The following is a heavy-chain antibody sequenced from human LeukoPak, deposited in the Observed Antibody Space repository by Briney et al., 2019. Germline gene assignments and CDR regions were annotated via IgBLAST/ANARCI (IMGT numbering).Heavy chain of an antibody. Sequence: PGGSLRLSCAASGFTFSSYGMHWVRQAPGKGLEWVAFIRYDGSNKYYADSVKGRFTISRDNSKNTLYLQMNSLRAEDTAVYYCAKRLKITMVRGGIDYLGQGTLVTVSS. D-gene: IGHD3-10*01. CDR3: AKRLKITMVRGGIDY. CDR2: IRYDGSNK. CDR1: GFTFSSYG. V-gene: IGHV3-30*02. J-gene: IGHJ4*02.